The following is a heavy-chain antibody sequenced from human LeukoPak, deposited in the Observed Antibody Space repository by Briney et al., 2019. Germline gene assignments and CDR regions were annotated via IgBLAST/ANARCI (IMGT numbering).Heavy chain of an antibody. CDR2: INHSGST. Sequence: SETLSLTCAVYGGSFSGYYWSWIRQPPGKGLEWIGEINHSGSTNYNPSLKSRVTISVDTSKNQFSLKLSSVTAADTAVYYCARTYSSSSPYYFDYWGQGTLVTVSS. V-gene: IGHV4-34*01. CDR3: ARTYSSSSPYYFDY. J-gene: IGHJ4*02. D-gene: IGHD6-6*01. CDR1: GGSFSGYY.